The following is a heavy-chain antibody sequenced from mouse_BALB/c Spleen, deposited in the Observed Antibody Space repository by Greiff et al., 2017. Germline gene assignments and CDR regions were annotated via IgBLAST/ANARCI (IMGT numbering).Heavy chain of an antibody. J-gene: IGHJ3*01. Sequence: VQLQESAAELARPGASVKMSCKASGYTFTSYTMHWVKQRPGQGLEWIGYINPSSGYTEYNQKFKDKTTLTADKSSSTAYMQLSSLTSEDSAVYYCARKAKAFAYWGQGTLVTVSA. CDR2: INPSSGYT. V-gene: IGHV1-4*02. CDR3: ARKAKAFAY. CDR1: GYTFTSYT.